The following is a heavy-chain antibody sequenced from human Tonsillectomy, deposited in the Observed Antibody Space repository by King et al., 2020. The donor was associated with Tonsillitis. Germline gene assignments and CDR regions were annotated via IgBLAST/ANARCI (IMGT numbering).Heavy chain of an antibody. J-gene: IGHJ4*02. D-gene: IGHD5-24*01. Sequence: QLQESGSGLVKSSQTLSLTCAVSGGSISSGGYSWNWIRQPPGKGLEWIGYIYPSGNTYYNPSLKSRVTISVDRSSNQFSLKLSSVTAAATAVYYCARSCDLDGYASFFDYWGQGTLVTVSS. CDR1: GGSISSGGYS. CDR2: IYPSGNT. CDR3: ARSCDLDGYASFFDY. V-gene: IGHV4-30-2*01.